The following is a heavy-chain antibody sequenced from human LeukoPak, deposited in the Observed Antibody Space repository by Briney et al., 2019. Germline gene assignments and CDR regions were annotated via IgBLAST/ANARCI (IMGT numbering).Heavy chain of an antibody. CDR3: AKGATQLRSAFDI. CDR1: GFTFSSYW. D-gene: IGHD1-26*01. Sequence: GGSLRLSCAASGFTFSSYWMGWVRQAPGKGLEWVSGISWNSGSIGYADSVKGRFTISRDNAKNSLYLQMNSLRAEDTALYYCAKGATQLRSAFDIWGQGPMVTVSS. J-gene: IGHJ3*02. V-gene: IGHV3-9*01. CDR2: ISWNSGSI.